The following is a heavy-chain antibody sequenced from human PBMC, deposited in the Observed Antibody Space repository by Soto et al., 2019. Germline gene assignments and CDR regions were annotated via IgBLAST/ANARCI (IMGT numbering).Heavy chain of an antibody. CDR1: GGSISSYY. D-gene: IGHD5-18*01. CDR2: IYYSGST. Sequence: SETLSLTCTVSGGSISSYYWSWIRQHPGKGLEWIGYIYYSGSTYYNPSLKSRVTISIDTSKNQFSLKLSSLTAADTAVYYCAVDTTIGGPNWFDPWGQGTLVTVSS. J-gene: IGHJ5*02. V-gene: IGHV4-59*06. CDR3: AVDTTIGGPNWFDP.